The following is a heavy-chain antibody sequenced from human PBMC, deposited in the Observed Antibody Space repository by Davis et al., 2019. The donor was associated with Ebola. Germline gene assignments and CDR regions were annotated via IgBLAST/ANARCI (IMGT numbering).Heavy chain of an antibody. V-gene: IGHV1-18*01. Sequence: ASVQVSCKASGYTFTSYGISWVRQAPGQGLEWMGWISAYNGNTNYAQKLQGRVTMTTDTSTSTAYMELRSLRSDDTAVYYCARENTRYCSSTSCYYYGMDVWGQGTTVTVSS. J-gene: IGHJ6*02. CDR1: GYTFTSYG. CDR3: ARENTRYCSSTSCYYYGMDV. D-gene: IGHD2-2*01. CDR2: ISAYNGNT.